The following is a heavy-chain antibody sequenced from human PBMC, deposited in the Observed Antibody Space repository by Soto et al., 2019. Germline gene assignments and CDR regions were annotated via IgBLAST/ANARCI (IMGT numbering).Heavy chain of an antibody. CDR3: ARDATDWIVGATTADY. CDR2: ISAYNGNT. D-gene: IGHD1-26*01. J-gene: IGHJ4*02. CDR1: GYTFTSYG. V-gene: IGHV1-18*04. Sequence: ASVKVSCKASGYTFTSYGMSWVRQAPGQGLEWMGWISAYNGNTNYAQKLQGRVTMTTDTSTSTAYMELRSLRSDDTAVYYCARDATDWIVGATTADYWGQGTLVTVSS.